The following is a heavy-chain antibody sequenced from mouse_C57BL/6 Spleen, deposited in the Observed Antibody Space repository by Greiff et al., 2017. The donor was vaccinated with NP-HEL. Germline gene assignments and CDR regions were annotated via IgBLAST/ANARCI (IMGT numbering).Heavy chain of an antibody. J-gene: IGHJ1*03. CDR1: GFTFSDYG. V-gene: IGHV5-17*01. Sequence: EVKLMESGGGLVKPGGSLKLSCAASGFTFSDYGMHWVRQAPEKGLEWVAYISSGSSTIYYADTVKGRFTISRDNAKNTLVLQMTSLRSEDTAMYYCARGGVRWYFDVWGTGTTVTVSS. D-gene: IGHD5-1*01. CDR2: ISSGSSTI. CDR3: ARGGVRWYFDV.